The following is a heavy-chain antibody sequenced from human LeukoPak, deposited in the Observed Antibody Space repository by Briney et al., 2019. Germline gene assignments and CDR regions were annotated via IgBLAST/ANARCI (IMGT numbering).Heavy chain of an antibody. D-gene: IGHD2-15*01. J-gene: IGHJ4*02. CDR3: ASCSGGSCYGGELDY. CDR1: GYTFTSYG. Sequence: ASVKVSCKASGYTFTSYGISWVRQAPGQRLEWMGWINAGNGNTKYSQKFQGRVTITRDTSASTAYMELSSLRSEDTAVYYCASCSGGSCYGGELDYWGQGTLVTVSS. CDR2: INAGNGNT. V-gene: IGHV1-3*01.